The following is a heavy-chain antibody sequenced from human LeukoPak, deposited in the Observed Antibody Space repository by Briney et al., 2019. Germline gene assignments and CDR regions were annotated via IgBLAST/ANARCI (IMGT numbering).Heavy chain of an antibody. D-gene: IGHD3-9*01. J-gene: IGHJ4*02. CDR2: INPSGGST. CDR1: GYTFTSYY. CDR3: AREGGSDHQIADILTGYYPD. Sequence: ASVKVSCKASGYTFTSYYMHWARQAPGQGLEWMGIINPSGGSTSYAQKFQGRVTMTRDTSTSTVYMELSSLRSEDTAVYYCAREGGSDHQIADILTGYYPDWGQGTLVTVSS. V-gene: IGHV1-46*01.